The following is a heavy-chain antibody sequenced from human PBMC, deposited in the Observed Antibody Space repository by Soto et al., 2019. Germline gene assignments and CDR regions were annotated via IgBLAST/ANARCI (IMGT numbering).Heavy chain of an antibody. D-gene: IGHD3-16*01. J-gene: IGHJ4*02. CDR3: TSRTVGGFHH. CDR2: INTDGTGT. Sequence: EIQLVESGGAVVQPWGSLRLSCAASGFTFRTYWMHWVRQVAGKGLVWVARINTDGTGTSYADSVKGRFTISRDNAKNTLFLQMTNLRDDDTALYHCTSRTVGGFHHWGPGTQVTVSS. V-gene: IGHV3-74*01. CDR1: GFTFRTYW.